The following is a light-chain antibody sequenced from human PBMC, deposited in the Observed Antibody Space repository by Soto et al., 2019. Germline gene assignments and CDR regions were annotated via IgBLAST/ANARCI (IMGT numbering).Light chain of an antibody. V-gene: IGKV1-33*01. Sequence: DIQMTQSPSSLSASVGDRVTITCQASQDISNYLNWYQQKPGKAPKLLIYDASHLETGVPSRFSGSGSGTDFTFTISSLQPEDIATYYGQQYDNLPLTFGPGTKVDIK. CDR3: QQYDNLPLT. J-gene: IGKJ3*01. CDR1: QDISNY. CDR2: DAS.